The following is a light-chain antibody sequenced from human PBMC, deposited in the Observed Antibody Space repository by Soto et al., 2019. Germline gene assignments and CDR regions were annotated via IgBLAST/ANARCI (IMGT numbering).Light chain of an antibody. CDR3: QQSYSSPPT. CDR1: QSISNH. Sequence: DIQMTQSPSSLSASVEDRVIITCRASQSISNHLNWYQQKPGKAPKLLIFAASSLQSGVPSRFSGSRSGPDFTLTISSLQPEDFATYYCQQSYSSPPTCGQGTKGDIK. CDR2: AAS. V-gene: IGKV1-39*01. J-gene: IGKJ1*01.